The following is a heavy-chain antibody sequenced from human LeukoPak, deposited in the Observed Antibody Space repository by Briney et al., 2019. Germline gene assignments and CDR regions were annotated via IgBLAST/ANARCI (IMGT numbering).Heavy chain of an antibody. Sequence: GGSLRLSCAASGFTFSSYWMHWVRQAPGKGLVWVSRINSDGSSTSYADSVKGRFTISRDKAKNTLYLQMNSLRAEDTAVYYCALGYCGGGSCSTYYFDYWGQGTRVTVSS. CDR1: GFTFSSYW. D-gene: IGHD2-15*01. CDR2: INSDGSST. V-gene: IGHV3-74*01. J-gene: IGHJ4*02. CDR3: ALGYCGGGSCSTYYFDY.